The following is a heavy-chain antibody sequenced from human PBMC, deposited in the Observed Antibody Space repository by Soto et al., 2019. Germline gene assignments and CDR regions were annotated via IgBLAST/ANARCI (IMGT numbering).Heavy chain of an antibody. CDR2: INHSGST. CDR3: ARGGGVRYDSWSGMGSYYMDV. J-gene: IGHJ6*03. Sequence: PSETLSLTCAVYGGSFSGYYWSWIRQPPGKGLEWIGEINHSGSTNYNPSLKSRVTISVDTSKNQFSLKLSSVTAADTAVYYCARGGGVRYDSWSGMGSYYMDVWGKGTKVTVSS. CDR1: GGSFSGYY. D-gene: IGHD3-3*01. V-gene: IGHV4-34*01.